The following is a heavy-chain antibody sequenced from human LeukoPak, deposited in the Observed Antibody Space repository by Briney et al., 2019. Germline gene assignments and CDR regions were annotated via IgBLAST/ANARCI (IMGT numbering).Heavy chain of an antibody. V-gene: IGHV5-51*01. Sequence: GESLKISCKGSGYNFTSHWIGWVRQMPGKGLEWMGIIYPGDSDSRQSPSLRGQVTISADKSINTAYLQWNSLKASDTAMYHCARGHHVVVATATWASDAFDLWGQGTMVTVSS. CDR2: IYPGDSDS. CDR3: ARGHHVVVATATWASDAFDL. CDR1: GYNFTSHW. J-gene: IGHJ3*01. D-gene: IGHD2-21*02.